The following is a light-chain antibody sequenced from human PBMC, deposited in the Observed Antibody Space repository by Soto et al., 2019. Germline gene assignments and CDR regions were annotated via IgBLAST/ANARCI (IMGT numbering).Light chain of an antibody. CDR3: QQYNNWPPIT. CDR1: QSVSSSY. V-gene: IGKV3D-15*01. J-gene: IGKJ5*01. Sequence: IVLTQSPGTLSLSPWDRATLSCRASQSVSSSYLAWYQQKPGQAPRLLIYGASSRATGIPARFSGSGSGTEFTLTISSLQSGDFAVYYCQQYNNWPPITFGQGTRLEIK. CDR2: GAS.